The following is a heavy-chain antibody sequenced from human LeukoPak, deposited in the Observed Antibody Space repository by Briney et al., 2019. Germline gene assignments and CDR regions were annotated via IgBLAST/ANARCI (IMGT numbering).Heavy chain of an antibody. CDR1: GGSMNSYY. Sequence: PSETLTLICSVSGGSMNSYYWSWIRQPAGKGLEWIGRIYTTGTTNYNPSLRSRVTMSVDTSKSQFSLTLTSVTAADTAVYFCARAGYTASHNWLDPWGHGILVSVSS. V-gene: IGHV4-4*07. CDR3: ARAGYTASHNWLDP. J-gene: IGHJ5*02. CDR2: IYTTGTT. D-gene: IGHD5-18*01.